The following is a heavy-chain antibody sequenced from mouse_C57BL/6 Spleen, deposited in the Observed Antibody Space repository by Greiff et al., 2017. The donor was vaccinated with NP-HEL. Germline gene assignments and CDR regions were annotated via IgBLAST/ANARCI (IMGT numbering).Heavy chain of an antibody. V-gene: IGHV1-59*01. CDR1: GYTFTSYW. CDR2: IDPSDSYT. J-gene: IGHJ4*01. Sequence: QVQLQQPGAELVRPGTSVKLSCKASGYTFTSYWLHWVKQRPGQGLEWIGVIDPSDSYTNYNQKFKGEATLTVDKYSSTAYMQLSSLTSEDSAVYYCATDSSGHYAMDYWGQGTSVTVSS. CDR3: ATDSSGHYAMDY. D-gene: IGHD3-2*02.